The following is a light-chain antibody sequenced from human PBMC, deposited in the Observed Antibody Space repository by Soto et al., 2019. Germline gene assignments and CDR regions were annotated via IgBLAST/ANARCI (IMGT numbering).Light chain of an antibody. CDR2: EAS. CDR1: QTISNY. J-gene: IGKJ1*01. Sequence: DIQMTQSPSSLSASVGDRVTITCRAGQTISNYLNWFQQKPGKAPKLLIYEASNLQSGVPSRFSGSGSGTDFTLTIRSLQPEDFATYYCQQYNSHSETFGQGTKVDIK. CDR3: QQYNSHSET. V-gene: IGKV1-39*01.